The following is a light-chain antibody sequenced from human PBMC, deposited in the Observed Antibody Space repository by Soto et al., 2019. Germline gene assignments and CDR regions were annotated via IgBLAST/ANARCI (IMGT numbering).Light chain of an antibody. CDR1: QTISND. CDR2: GAS. Sequence: EVVMTQSPATVSVSPGEGVTLSCRASQTISNDLAWYQQKPGQAPRLLIYGASTRATGVPARFSGGGSGTEFTLTISSLQSEDFAFYYCQQNNKWPPVTFGGGNKVEIQ. J-gene: IGKJ4*01. CDR3: QQNNKWPPVT. V-gene: IGKV3-15*01.